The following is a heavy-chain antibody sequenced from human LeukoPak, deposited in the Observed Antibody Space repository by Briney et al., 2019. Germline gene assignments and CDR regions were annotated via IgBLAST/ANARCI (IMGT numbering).Heavy chain of an antibody. CDR3: ARDYYDSSGSLDGTDV. V-gene: IGHV1-18*01. J-gene: IGHJ6*02. Sequence: RASVKVSCKASGYTFTSYGISWVRQAPGQGLEWMGWISAYNGNTNYAQKLQGRVTMTTDTSTSTAYMELRSLRSDDTAVYYCARDYYDSSGSLDGTDVWGQGTTVTVSS. CDR2: ISAYNGNT. CDR1: GYTFTSYG. D-gene: IGHD3-22*01.